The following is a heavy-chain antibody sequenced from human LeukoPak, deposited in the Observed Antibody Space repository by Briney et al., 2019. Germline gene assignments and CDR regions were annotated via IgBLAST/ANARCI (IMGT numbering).Heavy chain of an antibody. CDR1: GFTFSSYS. Sequence: GGSLRLSCAASGFTFSSYSMNWVRQAPGKGLEWVSSTSSSSSYVYYADSVKGRFTISRDNAKNSLYLQMNSLRAEDTAVYYCARAQQYYFDYWGQGTLVTVSS. V-gene: IGHV3-21*01. J-gene: IGHJ4*02. CDR3: ARAQQYYFDY. D-gene: IGHD4-11*01. CDR2: TSSSSSYV.